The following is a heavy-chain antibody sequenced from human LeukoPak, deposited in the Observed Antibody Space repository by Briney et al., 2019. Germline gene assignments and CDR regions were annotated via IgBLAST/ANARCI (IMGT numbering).Heavy chain of an antibody. CDR2: IRSDGSDT. CDR1: GFTFSDTW. D-gene: IGHD1-26*01. Sequence: GGSLRLSCAASGFTFSDTWMHWVRQAPGEGLVWVSRIRSDGSDTRYAESVKGRFTISRDNAKNSLYLQMNSLRAEDTALYYCAKDIGRELRGLAFGIWGQGTMVTVSS. CDR3: AKDIGRELRGLAFGI. V-gene: IGHV3-74*01. J-gene: IGHJ3*02.